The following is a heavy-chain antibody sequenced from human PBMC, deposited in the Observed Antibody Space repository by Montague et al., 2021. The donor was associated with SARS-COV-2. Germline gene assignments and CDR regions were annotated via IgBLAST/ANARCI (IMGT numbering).Heavy chain of an antibody. J-gene: IGHJ4*02. CDR2: IYYSGDT. CDR3: VRGGDYTDYGRVDY. Sequence: SETLSLICSFSGGSISTGSYYWGWIRQPPRKGLEWIGSIYYSGDTYYNPSLKSRVTISVDTSKNQFSLRLSSVTAADTAVYYCVRGGDYTDYGRVDYWGQGTLVIVSS. V-gene: IGHV4-39*01. D-gene: IGHD4-11*01. CDR1: GGSISTGSYY.